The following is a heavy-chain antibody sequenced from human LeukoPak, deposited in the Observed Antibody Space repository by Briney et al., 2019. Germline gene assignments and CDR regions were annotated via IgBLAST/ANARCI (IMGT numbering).Heavy chain of an antibody. D-gene: IGHD3-9*01. CDR3: ARDQFSRPQGHLRYFDWLSPDYYYMDV. Sequence: GGSLRLSCAASGFTFSSYWMSWVRQAPGKGLEWVANIKQGGSEKYYVDSVKGRFTISRDNAKNSLYLQMNSLRAEDTAVYYCARDQFSRPQGHLRYFDWLSPDYYYMDVWGKGTTVTVSS. V-gene: IGHV3-7*01. CDR1: GFTFSSYW. J-gene: IGHJ6*03. CDR2: IKQGGSEK.